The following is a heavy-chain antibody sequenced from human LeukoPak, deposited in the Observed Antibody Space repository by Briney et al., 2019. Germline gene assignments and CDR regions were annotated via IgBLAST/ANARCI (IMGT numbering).Heavy chain of an antibody. J-gene: IGHJ3*02. CDR3: AREWRTYYDSSGPQDI. V-gene: IGHV4-59*01. Sequence: PSETLSLTCTVSGGSISSYYWSWIRHRPGTGLEWIGHIYYSGSTNYNSSLKSRVTISVDTSKNQFSLKLSSVTAADTAVYYCAREWRTYYDSSGPQDIWGQGTMVTVSS. D-gene: IGHD3-22*01. CDR1: GGSISSYY. CDR2: IYYSGST.